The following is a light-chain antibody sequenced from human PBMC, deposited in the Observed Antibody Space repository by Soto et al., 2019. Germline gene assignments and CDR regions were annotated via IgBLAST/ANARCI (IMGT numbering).Light chain of an antibody. CDR1: PRVTRP. V-gene: IGKV3-15*01. CDR2: PAS. CDR3: QQYNNWPRT. Sequence: EIVMTQAPATLSVSPGERVTPSRSARPRVTRPLPWHQQQPAQAPTLLIYPASPRATGIPARFSGSGSGTQFTLPLSSLQSADFAVYSCQQYNNWPRTSGGGTKV. J-gene: IGKJ4*02.